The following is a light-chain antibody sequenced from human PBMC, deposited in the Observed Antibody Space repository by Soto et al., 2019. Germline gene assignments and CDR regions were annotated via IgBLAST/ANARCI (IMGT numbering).Light chain of an antibody. V-gene: IGKV3-11*01. CDR2: DAS. CDR3: QQRINWPLT. J-gene: IGKJ4*01. Sequence: ETVLTQSPATLSLSPGERATLSCRVSQSISTYLAWYQQKPGQAPRLLIYDASNRAAGIPARFSGSESGTDFTLIIGSLEPEDSAVYYCQQRINWPLTFGGGTRVEIK. CDR1: QSISTY.